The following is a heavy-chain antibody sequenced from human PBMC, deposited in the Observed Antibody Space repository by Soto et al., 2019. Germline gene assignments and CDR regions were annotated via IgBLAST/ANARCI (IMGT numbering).Heavy chain of an antibody. V-gene: IGHV4-59*11. D-gene: IGHD1-7*01. CDR2: IYYSGST. J-gene: IGHJ4*02. Sequence: SETLSLTCTVSGGSISSHYWSWIRQPPGKGLEWIGYIYYSGSTDYNPSLKSRVTISVDTSKNQFSLKLSSVTAADTAVYYCAGVTNWNYGYWGQGTLVTVSS. CDR1: GGSISSHY. CDR3: AGVTNWNYGY.